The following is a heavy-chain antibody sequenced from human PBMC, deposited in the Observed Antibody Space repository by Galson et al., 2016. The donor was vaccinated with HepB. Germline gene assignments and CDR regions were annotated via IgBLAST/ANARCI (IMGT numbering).Heavy chain of an antibody. Sequence: PALVKPTQTLTLTCTVSGFSLSAYGVAMGWIRQPPGKALEWLALIYWDDDKRYSPSLSSRHSITKDSSKNQVVLTMTDMDPADTATYYCAHVGVAVIGDFDYWGQGTLVTVSS. J-gene: IGHJ4*02. CDR3: AHVGVAVIGDFDY. CDR2: IYWDDDK. D-gene: IGHD6-19*01. V-gene: IGHV2-5*02. CDR1: GFSLSAYGVA.